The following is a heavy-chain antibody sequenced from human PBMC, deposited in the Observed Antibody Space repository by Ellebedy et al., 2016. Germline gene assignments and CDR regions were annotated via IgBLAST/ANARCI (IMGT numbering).Heavy chain of an antibody. V-gene: IGHV3-11*04. D-gene: IGHD5-18*01. J-gene: IGHJ4*02. CDR1: GFTFSDYY. Sequence: GESLKISCAASGFTFSDYYMSWIRQAPGKGLEWVSYISSSGSTIYYADSVKGRFTISRDNAKNSLYLQMNSLRDEDTAVYYCARQEWIQLWPLFDYWGQGTLVTVSS. CDR2: ISSSGSTI. CDR3: ARQEWIQLWPLFDY.